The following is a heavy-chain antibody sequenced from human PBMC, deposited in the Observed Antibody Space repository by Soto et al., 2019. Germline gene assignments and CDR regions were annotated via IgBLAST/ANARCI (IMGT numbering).Heavy chain of an antibody. J-gene: IGHJ4*02. CDR1: GGTFSSHS. V-gene: IGHV1-69*01. CDR2: IITLFGTA. Sequence: VQLMQSGAEVKQPGSSVKVSCKASGGTFSSHSINWVRQAPGQGLEWMGGIITLFGTANYAQNFQGRVTSNADQSTSTAYMELNSLISHDTAVYDCAREVGYGDFSAALLDWGQGNLVTVSS. CDR3: AREVGYGDFSAALLD. D-gene: IGHD4-17*01.